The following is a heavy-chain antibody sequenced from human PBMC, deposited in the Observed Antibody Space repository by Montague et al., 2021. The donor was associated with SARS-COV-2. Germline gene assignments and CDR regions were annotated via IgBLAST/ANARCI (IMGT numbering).Heavy chain of an antibody. CDR2: IYYIENT. Sequence: SETLSLTCTVSGGSISNSIYYWDWIRQPPGKGLEWIGSIYYIENTYYNPSLKSRVTISIDTSKNQFSLKLSPVTAADTAVYYCARPGSGYSYGSGAFDYWGQGTLVTVSS. D-gene: IGHD5-18*01. V-gene: IGHV4-39*01. CDR3: ARPGSGYSYGSGAFDY. J-gene: IGHJ4*02. CDR1: GGSISNSIYY.